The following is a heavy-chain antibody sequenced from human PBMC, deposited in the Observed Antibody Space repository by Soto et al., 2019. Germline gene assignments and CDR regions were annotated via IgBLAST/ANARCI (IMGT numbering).Heavy chain of an antibody. CDR1: GFTFSDHY. D-gene: IGHD2-21*01. CDR2: IRNKVNSYTT. V-gene: IGHV3-72*01. CDR3: ARHSPYHGKDV. J-gene: IGHJ6*02. Sequence: EVQLVESGGGLVQPGGSLRLSCAASGFTFSDHYMDWVRQAPGKGLEWVGRIRNKVNSYTTEYAASVKGRFTISRDDSKNSLYLQMNSLKTEDTAVYYGARHSPYHGKDVWGQGTTVTVSS.